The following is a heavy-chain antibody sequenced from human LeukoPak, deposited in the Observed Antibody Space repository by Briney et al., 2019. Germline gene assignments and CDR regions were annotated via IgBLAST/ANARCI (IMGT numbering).Heavy chain of an antibody. Sequence: GGSLRLSCAASGFTFSNYAMSWVRQAPGKGLKWVSGISGSGTSTFYADSVKGRFTLSRDNSKNNLYLQMNSLRAEDTAVYYCTTEYYDSGSDIDVWGKGTTVTVSS. V-gene: IGHV3-23*01. D-gene: IGHD3-22*01. J-gene: IGHJ6*03. CDR1: GFTFSNYA. CDR2: ISGSGTST. CDR3: TTEYYDSGSDIDV.